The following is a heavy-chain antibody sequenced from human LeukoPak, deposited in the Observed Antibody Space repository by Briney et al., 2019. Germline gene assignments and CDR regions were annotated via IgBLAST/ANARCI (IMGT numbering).Heavy chain of an antibody. Sequence: GGSLRLSCAASGFTVSSNYMNWVRQAPGKGLEWVSSISSSSSYIYYADSVKGRFTISRDNAKNSLYLQMNSLRAEDTAVYYCARDGATILAGWGQGTLVTVSS. J-gene: IGHJ4*02. CDR3: ARDGATILAG. CDR2: ISSSSSYI. V-gene: IGHV3-21*01. CDR1: GFTVSSNY. D-gene: IGHD5-12*01.